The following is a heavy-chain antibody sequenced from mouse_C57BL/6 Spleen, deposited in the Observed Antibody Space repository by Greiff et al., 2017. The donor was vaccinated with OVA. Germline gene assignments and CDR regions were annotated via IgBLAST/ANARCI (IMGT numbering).Heavy chain of an antibody. V-gene: IGHV1-62-3*01. CDR3: ARSENEFAMDY. J-gene: IGHJ4*01. Sequence: QVQLQQPGAELVKPGASVKLSCKASGYTFTNYWMHWVKQRPGRGLEWIGSIDPKSGGTRYNEKFKGKATLTVDKPSSTAYMQLSSLTSEDSAVYYCARSENEFAMDYWGQGTSVTVSA. CDR1: GYTFTNYW. CDR2: IDPKSGGT.